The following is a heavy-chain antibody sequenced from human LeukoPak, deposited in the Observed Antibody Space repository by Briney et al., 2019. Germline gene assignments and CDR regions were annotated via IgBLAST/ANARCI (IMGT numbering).Heavy chain of an antibody. CDR2: IDISGGST. V-gene: IGHV3-23*01. J-gene: IGHJ4*02. Sequence: GGSLRLSCAASGFTFSSHAMCWVRQAPGKGLEWVSSIDISGGSTYYADSVQGRFTISRDNSKNTLYLEMNSLRAEDTALYYCANEVRPNDYWGQGTLVAVSS. D-gene: IGHD1-1*01. CDR1: GFTFSSHA. CDR3: ANEVRPNDY.